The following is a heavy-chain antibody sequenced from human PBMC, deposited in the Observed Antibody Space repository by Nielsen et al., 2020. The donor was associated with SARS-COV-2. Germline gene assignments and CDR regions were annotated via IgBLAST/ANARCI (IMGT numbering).Heavy chain of an antibody. CDR1: GFTFSNYA. V-gene: IGHV3-33*06. CDR3: AKAGGSGWYYFDY. J-gene: IGHJ4*02. D-gene: IGHD6-19*01. Sequence: GESLKISCAASGFTFSNYAMHWVRQAPGKGLECVALIWFDGSNKFYADSVKGRFTISRDNSKNTLYLQMNSLRAEDTAVYYCAKAGGSGWYYFDYWGQGTLVTVSS. CDR2: IWFDGSNK.